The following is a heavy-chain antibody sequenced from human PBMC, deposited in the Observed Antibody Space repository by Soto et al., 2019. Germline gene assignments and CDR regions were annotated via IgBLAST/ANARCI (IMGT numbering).Heavy chain of an antibody. Sequence: QVQLVESGGGVVQPGRSLRLSCAASGFTFSNYGMHWVRQAPGRGLVWVAVISYDGSNKYYADSVNGRFTISSENSRNTLYLQMNSLRAEATAVYYCANGPYYYDIGYHGMGVWGQGSTVTVSS. CDR3: ANGPYYYDIGYHGMGV. CDR1: GFTFSNYG. V-gene: IGHV3-30*18. D-gene: IGHD3-22*01. CDR2: ISYDGSNK. J-gene: IGHJ6*02.